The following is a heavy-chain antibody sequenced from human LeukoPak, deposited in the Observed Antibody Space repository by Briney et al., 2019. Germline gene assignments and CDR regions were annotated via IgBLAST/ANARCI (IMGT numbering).Heavy chain of an antibody. D-gene: IGHD2-21*01. CDR1: GFTFSRYW. V-gene: IGHV3-7*01. J-gene: IGHJ2*01. CDR3: AREIMVSREWYFDL. CDR2: INQDGSEK. Sequence: GGSLRLSCAASGFTFSRYWMTWVRQAPGKGLEWVANINQDGSEKYYVDSVRGRFTISRDNAKNSLYLQMNSLRVEDTAVYFCAREIMVSREWYFDLWGRGTLVTVAS.